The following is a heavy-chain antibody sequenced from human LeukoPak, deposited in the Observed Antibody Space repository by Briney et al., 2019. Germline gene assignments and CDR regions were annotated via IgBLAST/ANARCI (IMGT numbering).Heavy chain of an antibody. CDR3: ARDRSSSRDLDY. V-gene: IGHV3-21*01. CDR1: GFTFSSYS. J-gene: IGHJ4*02. Sequence: GGSLRLSCAASGFTFSSYSMNWVRQAPGKGLEWVSCISGSSSSYIYYADSVKGRFTISRDNAKNSLYLQMNSLRAEDTAVYYCARDRSSSRDLDYWGQGTLVTVSS. D-gene: IGHD6-13*01. CDR2: ISGSSSSYI.